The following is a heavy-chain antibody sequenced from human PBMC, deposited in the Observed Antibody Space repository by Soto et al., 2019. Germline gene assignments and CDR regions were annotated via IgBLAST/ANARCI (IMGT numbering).Heavy chain of an antibody. V-gene: IGHV3-30-3*01. CDR1: GCSCISYP. CDR3: EDRHYEYGMEV. J-gene: IGHJ6*01. Sequence: WWCXRVSWAACGCSCISYPTHLVRHAPGKGLEWVAVISYDGSNKYYADSVKGRLTISRDNSKNTMYLQMNSLRAEDTAVYYCEDRHYEYGMEVWGQPTTVNV. CDR2: ISYDGSNK.